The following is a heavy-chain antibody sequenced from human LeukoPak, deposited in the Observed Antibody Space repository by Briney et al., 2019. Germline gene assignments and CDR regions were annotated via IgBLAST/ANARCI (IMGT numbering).Heavy chain of an antibody. J-gene: IGHJ1*01. CDR3: ARGTIGSYSSVHD. V-gene: IGHV1-2*02. Sequence: ASVKVSCTASGYTFTGYYMHWVRQAPGQGLEWVGWINPRSGGTDYAQRLQGRVSMTTDTSIATAYMELSRLTSDDTAIYYCARGTIGSYSSVHDWGQGTLLIVSS. CDR2: INPRSGGT. CDR1: GYTFTGYY. D-gene: IGHD1-26*01.